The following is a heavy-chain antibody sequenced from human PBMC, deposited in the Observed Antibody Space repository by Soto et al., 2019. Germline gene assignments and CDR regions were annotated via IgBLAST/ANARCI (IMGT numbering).Heavy chain of an antibody. CDR2: INPNSGGT. J-gene: IGHJ6*02. V-gene: IGHV1-2*04. CDR1: GYTFTGYY. CDR3: ARRQRGSYYVGYYGMDV. D-gene: IGHD1-26*01. Sequence: GASVKVSCKASGYTFTGYYMHWVRQAPGQGLEWMGWINPNSGGTNYAQKFQGWVTMTRDTSISTAYMELSRLRAEDTAVYYCARRQRGSYYVGYYGMDVWGQGTTVTVSS.